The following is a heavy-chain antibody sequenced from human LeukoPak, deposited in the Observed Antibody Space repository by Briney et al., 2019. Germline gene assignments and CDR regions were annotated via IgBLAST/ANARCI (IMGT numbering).Heavy chain of an antibody. D-gene: IGHD6-13*01. CDR1: GFTFSSFA. CDR3: ATTGYSSRNY. Sequence: GGSLRLSCAASGFTFSSFAMGWVRQAPGKGLEWVSAISGSGSTYYADSVKGRFTISRDNSKNTPYLRMNGLRAEDTAVYYCATTGYSSRNYWGQGTLVTVSS. V-gene: IGHV3-23*01. J-gene: IGHJ4*02. CDR2: ISGSGST.